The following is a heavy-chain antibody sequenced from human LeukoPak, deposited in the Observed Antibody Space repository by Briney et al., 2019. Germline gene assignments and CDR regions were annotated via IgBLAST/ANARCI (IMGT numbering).Heavy chain of an antibody. CDR2: TYYRSKWYN. CDR1: GDSVSSNSAA. V-gene: IGHV6-1*01. CDR3: ARDRGYSSSWYTAPGSFDY. D-gene: IGHD6-13*01. Sequence: SQTLSLTCAISGDSVSSNSAAWNWIRQSPSRGLEWLGRTYYRSKWYNDYAVSVKSRITINPDTSKNQFSLQLNSVTPGDTAVYYCARDRGYSSSWYTAPGSFDYWGQGTLVIVSS. J-gene: IGHJ4*02.